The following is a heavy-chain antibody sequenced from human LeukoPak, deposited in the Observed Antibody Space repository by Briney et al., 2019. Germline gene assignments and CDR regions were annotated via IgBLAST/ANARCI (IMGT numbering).Heavy chain of an antibody. Sequence: AGSLRLSCAASGFTFSSYELNWVRQAPGKGLEWVSYISGSGTAISYADSVKGRFTISRDNAKNSLFLQMNSLRAEDTAVYYCARGTNADYWGQGTLVTVSS. CDR2: ISGSGTAI. J-gene: IGHJ4*02. CDR1: GFTFSSYE. D-gene: IGHD2-8*01. CDR3: ARGTNADY. V-gene: IGHV3-48*03.